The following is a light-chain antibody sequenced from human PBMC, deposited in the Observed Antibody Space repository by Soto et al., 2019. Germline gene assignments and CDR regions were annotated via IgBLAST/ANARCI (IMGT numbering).Light chain of an antibody. CDR3: QQHNGDFPFA. Sequence: DIQMTQSPSSLSASVGDRVTITCRSSQAIDKSVAWYQQKPGQVPKLLIYAASTLHSGVPSRFSGSGSGTHFTLTITSLQPEDVATYFCQQHNGDFPFAFGHGTPV. J-gene: IGKJ3*01. CDR1: QAIDKS. CDR2: AAS. V-gene: IGKV1-27*01.